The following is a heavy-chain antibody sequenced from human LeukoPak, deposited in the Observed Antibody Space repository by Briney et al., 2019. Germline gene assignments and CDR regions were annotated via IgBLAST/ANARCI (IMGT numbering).Heavy chain of an antibody. CDR2: ISGSGGST. Sequence: GGSLRLSCAASGFTFSSYAMSWVRQAPGKGLEWVSAISGSGGSTYYADSVKGRFTISRDNSKNTLYLQMNSLRAEDTAVYYCAEDLFYGDYPYYMDVWGKGTTVTVSS. CDR1: GFTFSSYA. V-gene: IGHV3-23*01. CDR3: AEDLFYGDYPYYMDV. J-gene: IGHJ6*03. D-gene: IGHD4-17*01.